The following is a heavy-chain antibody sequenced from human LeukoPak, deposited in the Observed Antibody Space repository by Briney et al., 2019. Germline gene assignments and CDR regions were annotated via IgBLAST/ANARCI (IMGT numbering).Heavy chain of an antibody. CDR1: GGSISSSSYY. J-gene: IGHJ6*03. CDR3: ARGARGQWLVRVYYYYYMDV. D-gene: IGHD6-19*01. CDR2: IYYSGST. V-gene: IGHV4-39*01. Sequence: SETLSLTCTVSGGSISSSSYYWGWIRQPPGKGLEWIGSIYYSGSTYYNPSLKSRVTISVDTSKNQFSLKLSSVTAADTAVYYCARGARGQWLVRVYYYYYMDVWGKGTTVTISS.